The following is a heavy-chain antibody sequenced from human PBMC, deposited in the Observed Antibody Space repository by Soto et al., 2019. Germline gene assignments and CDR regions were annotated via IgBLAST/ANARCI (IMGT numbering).Heavy chain of an antibody. D-gene: IGHD3-10*01. CDR3: ARSSGSYSKWFDS. J-gene: IGHJ5*01. CDR1: GYTFTAYY. CDR2: TSPRTGGA. V-gene: IGHV1-2*02. Sequence: AASVKVSCKTSGYTFTAYYMHCLRRAPGHGLEWLGWTSPRTGGAKYSHKFQGRVSMTRNTSITTAYMELTGLSTDDTAVYYCARSSGSYSKWFDSWGQGTLVTVSS.